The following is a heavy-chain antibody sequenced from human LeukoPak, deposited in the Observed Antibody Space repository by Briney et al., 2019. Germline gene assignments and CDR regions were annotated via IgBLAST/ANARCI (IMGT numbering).Heavy chain of an antibody. CDR1: GGSFSGYY. CDR3: ARRPDYDSSGYYIVKAFDI. Sequence: PSETLSLTCAVYGGSFSGYYWGWIRQPPGKGLEWIGSIYHSGSTYYNPSLKSRVTISVDTSKNQFSLKLSSVTAADTAVYYCARRPDYDSSGYYIVKAFDIWGQGTMVTVSS. CDR2: IYHSGST. V-gene: IGHV4-34*01. D-gene: IGHD3-22*01. J-gene: IGHJ3*02.